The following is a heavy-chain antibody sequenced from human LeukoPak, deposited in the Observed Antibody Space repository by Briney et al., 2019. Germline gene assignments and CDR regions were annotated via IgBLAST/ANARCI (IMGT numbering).Heavy chain of an antibody. D-gene: IGHD5-24*01. V-gene: IGHV5-51*03. CDR3: ARGPHPVEMATIFIY. Sequence: KPGESLKISCKGSGFSFDNYWIGWVRQTPGKGLEWMGIIYPGDSDTRYSPSFQGRVTISADKSISTAYLQWSSLKASDTAMYYCARGPHPVEMATIFIYWGQGTLVTVSS. J-gene: IGHJ4*02. CDR2: IYPGDSDT. CDR1: GFSFDNYW.